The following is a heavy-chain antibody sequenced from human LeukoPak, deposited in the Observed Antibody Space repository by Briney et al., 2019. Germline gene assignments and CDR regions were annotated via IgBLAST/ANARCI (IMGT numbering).Heavy chain of an antibody. J-gene: IGHJ6*02. D-gene: IGHD2-2*01. V-gene: IGHV1-69*04. Sequence: SVKVSFKASGGTFSSYAISWVRQAPGQGLEWMGRIIPILGIANYAQKFQGRVTITADKSTSTAYMELSSLRSEDTAVYYCALYCSSTSCYGPYYYYGMDVWGQGTTVTVSS. CDR1: GGTFSSYA. CDR3: ALYCSSTSCYGPYYYYGMDV. CDR2: IIPILGIA.